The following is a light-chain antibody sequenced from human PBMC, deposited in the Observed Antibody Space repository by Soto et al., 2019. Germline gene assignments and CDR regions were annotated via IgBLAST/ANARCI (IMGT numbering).Light chain of an antibody. CDR2: GAS. Sequence: EIVLTQSPGTLPLSPGERATLSCRASQSVSSSYLAWYQQKPGQSPKLLIYGASSRATGIPDRFSGSGSGTDVTLTSSRLEPEDFAVYYCQQYGSSPWTFGQGTKVEIK. V-gene: IGKV3-20*01. CDR3: QQYGSSPWT. CDR1: QSVSSSY. J-gene: IGKJ1*01.